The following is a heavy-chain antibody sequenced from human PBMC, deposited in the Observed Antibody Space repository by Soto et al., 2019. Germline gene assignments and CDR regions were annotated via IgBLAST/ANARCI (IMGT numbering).Heavy chain of an antibody. CDR1: GGSISSGGYY. J-gene: IGHJ4*02. V-gene: IGHV4-31*03. CDR3: ARVLGFGELTPGTFDY. Sequence: QVHLQESGPGLVKPSQTLSLTCTVSGGSISSGGYYWSWIRQHPGKGLEWIGYIYYSGSTYYNPSLKIRVTISVDTSKNQCSLKLSSVTAADTAVYYCARVLGFGELTPGTFDYWGQGTLVTVSS. CDR2: IYYSGST. D-gene: IGHD3-10*01.